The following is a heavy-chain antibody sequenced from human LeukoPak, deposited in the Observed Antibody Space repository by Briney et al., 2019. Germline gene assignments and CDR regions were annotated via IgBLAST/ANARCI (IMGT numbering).Heavy chain of an antibody. J-gene: IGHJ4*02. D-gene: IGHD1-26*01. CDR3: ARVVRELLGAHL. Sequence: PSETLCVTCSVSRDSIRSHYWSWICQPPGKRPGWIGHVFFTGSTTYTSPLEGRVTISIDTSGSQFPLKLTSVTAADTAVYYCARVVRELLGAHLWGQGILLSVSS. CDR1: RDSIRSHY. V-gene: IGHV4-59*11. CDR2: VFFTGST.